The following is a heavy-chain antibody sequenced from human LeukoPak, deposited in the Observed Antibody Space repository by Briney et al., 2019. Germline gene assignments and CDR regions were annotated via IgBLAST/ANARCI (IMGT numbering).Heavy chain of an antibody. CDR3: ARASEDYGEPPFDI. D-gene: IGHD4-17*01. CDR2: IYHSGST. CDR1: GGSISSGGYY. J-gene: IGHJ3*02. V-gene: IGHV4-30-2*01. Sequence: SETLSLTCTVSGGSISSGGYYWSWIRQPPGKGLEWIGYIYHSGSTYYNPSLKSRATISVDRSKNQFSLKLSSVTAADTAVYYCARASEDYGEPPFDIWGQGTMVTVSS.